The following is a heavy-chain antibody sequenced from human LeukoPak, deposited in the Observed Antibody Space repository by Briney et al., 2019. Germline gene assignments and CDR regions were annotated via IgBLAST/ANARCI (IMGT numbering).Heavy chain of an antibody. CDR1: GGSISSGSYY. J-gene: IGHJ4*02. CDR2: IYTSGST. CDR3: ARGVSVIAFDY. Sequence: SQTLSLTCTVSGGSISSGSYYWSWIRQPAGKGLEWIGRIYTSGSTNYNPSLKSRVTISVDTSKNQFSLKLSSVTAADAAVYYCARGVSVIAFDYWGQGTLVTVSS. V-gene: IGHV4-61*02. D-gene: IGHD3-10*01.